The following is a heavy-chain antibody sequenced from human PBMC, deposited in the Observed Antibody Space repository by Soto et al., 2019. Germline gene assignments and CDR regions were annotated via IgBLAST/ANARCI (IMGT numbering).Heavy chain of an antibody. CDR1: GGSFSGYY. Sequence: SETLSLTCTVYGGSFSGYYWSWIRQPPGKGLEWIGEINHSGSTNYNPSLKSRVTISVDTSKNQFSLKLSSVTAADTAVYYCERGYSGYVPVDYWGQGTLVTVSS. CDR2: INHSGST. J-gene: IGHJ4*02. V-gene: IGHV4-34*01. D-gene: IGHD5-12*01. CDR3: ERGYSGYVPVDY.